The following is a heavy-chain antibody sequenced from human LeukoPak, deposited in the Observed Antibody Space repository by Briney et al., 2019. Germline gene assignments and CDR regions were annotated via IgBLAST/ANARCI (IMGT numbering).Heavy chain of an antibody. V-gene: IGHV1-46*01. CDR3: ARGTLYYGSGIYPHPGNYYFDY. J-gene: IGHJ4*02. CDR1: GYTFTSYY. CDR2: INPSDSST. Sequence: GASVKVSCKASGYTFTSYYIHWVRQAPGQGLEWMGIINPSDSSTTYAQKFQGRVTMTRDTSTSTVYMELSSLRSEDTAVYYCARGTLYYGSGIYPHPGNYYFDYWGQGTLVTVSS. D-gene: IGHD3-10*01.